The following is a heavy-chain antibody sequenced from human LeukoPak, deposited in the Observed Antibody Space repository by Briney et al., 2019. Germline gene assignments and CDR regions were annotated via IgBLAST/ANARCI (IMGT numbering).Heavy chain of an antibody. CDR1: GGSISSGDYY. V-gene: IGHV4-30-4*01. CDR2: IYYSGST. CDR3: ARVYGGLRNFDY. Sequence: SETLSLTCTVSGGSISSGDYYWSWIRQPPGKGLERIGYIYYSGSTYYNPSLKSRVTISVDTSKNQFSLKLSSVTAADTAVYYCARVYGGLRNFDYWGQGTLVTVSS. D-gene: IGHD5-12*01. J-gene: IGHJ4*02.